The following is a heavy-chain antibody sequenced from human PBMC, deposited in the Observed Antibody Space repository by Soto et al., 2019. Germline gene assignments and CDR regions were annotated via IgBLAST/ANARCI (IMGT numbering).Heavy chain of an antibody. V-gene: IGHV1-24*01. CDR2: FDPEDGET. J-gene: IGHJ5*02. CDR1: GYTLTELS. CDR3: ATDLTAVAGTQSYRLDP. Sequence: ASVKVSCKVSGYTLTELSMHWVRQAPGKGLEWMGGFDPEDGETIYAQKFQGRVTMTEDTSTDTAYMELSSLRSEDTAVYYCATDLTAVAGTQSYRLDPWGQGTLVTVSS. D-gene: IGHD6-19*01.